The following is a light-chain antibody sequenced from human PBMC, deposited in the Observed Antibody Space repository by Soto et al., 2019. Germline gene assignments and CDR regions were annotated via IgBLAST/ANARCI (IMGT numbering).Light chain of an antibody. CDR3: QQYNSWRYT. CDR1: QTITSN. CDR2: GAS. V-gene: IGKV3-15*01. Sequence: DIVMTQSPATLSVSPGERATLSCRASQTITSNLAWYQQKPGQAPRLLIYGASTRATGIPARFSGIGSGTDFTRPISSLQSADFAVYYCQQYNSWRYTFGQGTKLEIK. J-gene: IGKJ2*01.